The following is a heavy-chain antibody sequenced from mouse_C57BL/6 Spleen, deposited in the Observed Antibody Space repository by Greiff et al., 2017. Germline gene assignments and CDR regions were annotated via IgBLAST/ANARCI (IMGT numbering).Heavy chain of an antibody. CDR3: ARRGGSSPLWYFDV. J-gene: IGHJ1*03. CDR2: IYPGSGNT. D-gene: IGHD1-1*01. CDR1: GYTFTDYY. V-gene: IGHV1-76*01. Sequence: QVQLKESGAELVRPGASVKLSCKASGYTFTDYYINWVKQRPGQGLEWIARIYPGSGNTYYNEKFKGKATLTAEKSSSTAYMQLSSLTSEDSAVYFCARRGGSSPLWYFDVWGTGTTVTVSS.